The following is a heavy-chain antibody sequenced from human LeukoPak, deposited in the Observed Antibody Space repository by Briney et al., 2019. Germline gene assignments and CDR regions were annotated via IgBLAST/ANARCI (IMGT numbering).Heavy chain of an antibody. Sequence: GGSLRLSCAASGFTFSSYAMSWVRQAPGKGLGWVSSISGSVGSTYYADSVKGRFTISRDNSKNTLYLQMNSLRAEDTAVYYCAKTLPSSWYSFDYWGQGTLVTVSS. CDR2: ISGSVGST. D-gene: IGHD6-13*01. CDR1: GFTFSSYA. J-gene: IGHJ4*02. CDR3: AKTLPSSWYSFDY. V-gene: IGHV3-23*01.